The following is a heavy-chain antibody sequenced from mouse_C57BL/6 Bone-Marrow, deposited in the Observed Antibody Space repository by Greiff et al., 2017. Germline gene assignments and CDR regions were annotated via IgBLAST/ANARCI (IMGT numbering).Heavy chain of an antibody. CDR1: GYTFTSYW. J-gene: IGHJ1*03. Sequence: QVQLQQPGAELVRPGSSVKLSCKATGYTFTSYWMHWVKQRPIQGLEWIGNIDPSDSETHYNQKFKDKATLTVDKSSSTAYMQLSSLTSEDSAVYDCARDYGNYWYFDVWGTGTTVTVSS. CDR3: ARDYGNYWYFDV. V-gene: IGHV1-52*01. D-gene: IGHD1-1*01. CDR2: IDPSDSET.